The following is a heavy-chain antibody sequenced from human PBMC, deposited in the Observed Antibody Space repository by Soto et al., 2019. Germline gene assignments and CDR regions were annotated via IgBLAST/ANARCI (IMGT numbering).Heavy chain of an antibody. J-gene: IGHJ5*02. D-gene: IGHD3-16*02. V-gene: IGHV4-39*01. CDR1: GGSISSSSYY. CDR2: IYYSGST. Sequence: QLQLQESGPGLVKPSETLSLTCTVSGGSISSSSYYWGWIRQPPAKGLEWIGSIYYSGSTYYNPSLKSGVTISVDTSKNRFSLKLSSVTAADTAVYYCARKSLGGVIVKMCWFDPWGQGTLVTVS. CDR3: ARKSLGGVIVKMCWFDP.